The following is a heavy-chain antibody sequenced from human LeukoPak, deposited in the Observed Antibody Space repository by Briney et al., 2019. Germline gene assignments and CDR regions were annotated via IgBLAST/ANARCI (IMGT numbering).Heavy chain of an antibody. CDR3: AKTTGGGGVDEIDC. J-gene: IGHJ4*02. CDR2: ISTRVGGT. CDR1: GFTFSNYA. V-gene: IGHV3-23*01. Sequence: GGSLRLSCAASGFTFSNYAMTWVRQAPGKGLEWVSAISTRVGGTYYADSVKGRFTISRDNSKNTLFLQMNNLRAEDTALYYCAKTTGGGGVDEIDCWGQGTLVTVSS. D-gene: IGHD1-1*01.